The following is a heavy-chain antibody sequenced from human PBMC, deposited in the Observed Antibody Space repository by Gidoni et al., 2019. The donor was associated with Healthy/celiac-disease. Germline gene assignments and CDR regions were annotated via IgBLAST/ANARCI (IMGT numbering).Heavy chain of an antibody. D-gene: IGHD6-13*01. CDR3: TGVKAYSSSWSRGGDWFDP. J-gene: IGHJ5*02. V-gene: IGHV3-49*04. CDR1: GFTFGGYA. Sequence: EVQLVESGGGLVQPGRSLRLCCPASGFTFGGYAMSWVRQAPGRGMACVGFIRSKADVGTTEYAASMKCRFTITRDDSKSIANSKMNSLKTQDTAVSYCTGVKAYSSSWSRGGDWFDPWGQGTLVTVSS. CDR2: IRSKADVGTT.